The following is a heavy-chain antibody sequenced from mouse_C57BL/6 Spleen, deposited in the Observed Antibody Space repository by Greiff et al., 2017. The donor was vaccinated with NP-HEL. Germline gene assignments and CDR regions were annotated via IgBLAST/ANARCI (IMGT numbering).Heavy chain of an antibody. CDR1: GFTFSSYA. D-gene: IGHD2-5*01. CDR3: TRDNSNYVAY. CDR2: ISSGGDYI. J-gene: IGHJ3*01. V-gene: IGHV5-9-1*02. Sequence: EVKLVESGEGLVKPGGSLKLSCAASGFTFSSYAMSWVRQTPEKRLEWVAYISSGGDYIYYADTVKGRFTISRDNARNTLYLQMSSLKSEDTAMYYCTRDNSNYVAYWGQGTLVTVSA.